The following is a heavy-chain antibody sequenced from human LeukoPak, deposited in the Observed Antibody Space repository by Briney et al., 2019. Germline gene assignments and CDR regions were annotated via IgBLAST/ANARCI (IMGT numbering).Heavy chain of an antibody. D-gene: IGHD3-3*01. CDR1: GGSFSGYY. CDR2: INHSGST. J-gene: IGHJ4*02. Sequence: PSETLSLTCAVYGGSFSGYYWSWIRQPPGKGLEWIGEINHSGSTNYNPSLKSRVTISVDTSKNQFPLKLSSVTAADTAVYYCARGRTIFGVVTPTGYFDYWGQGTLVTVSS. V-gene: IGHV4-34*01. CDR3: ARGRTIFGVVTPTGYFDY.